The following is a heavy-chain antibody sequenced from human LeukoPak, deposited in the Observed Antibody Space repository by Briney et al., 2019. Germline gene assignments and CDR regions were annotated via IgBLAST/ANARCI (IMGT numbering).Heavy chain of an antibody. CDR1: GYTFTGYY. Sequence: GASLKVSCMASGYTFTGYYMHWVRQAPGQGLEWMGWINPNSGGTNYAQKFQGRVTMIRDTSISTAYMELSRLRSDDTAVYYCARTQAAAGTEYPYYFDYWGQGTLVTVSS. V-gene: IGHV1-2*02. CDR3: ARTQAAAGTEYPYYFDY. CDR2: INPNSGGT. D-gene: IGHD6-13*01. J-gene: IGHJ4*02.